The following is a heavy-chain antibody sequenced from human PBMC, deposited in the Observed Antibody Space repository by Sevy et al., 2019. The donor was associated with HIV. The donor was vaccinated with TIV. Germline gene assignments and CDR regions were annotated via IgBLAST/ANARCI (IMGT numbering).Heavy chain of an antibody. V-gene: IGHV3-30-3*01. J-gene: IGHJ6*02. CDR2: ISYDINNE. Sequence: GGSLRLSCAASGFTFFAYTMHWVRQAPGKGLEWVALISYDINNEYYADSVKGRFTISRDNSKNTLYLQMNSLRPEDTAVYYCARDLASSGNGLDVWGQGTTVTVSS. CDR3: ARDLASSGNGLDV. D-gene: IGHD3-3*02. CDR1: GFTFFAYT.